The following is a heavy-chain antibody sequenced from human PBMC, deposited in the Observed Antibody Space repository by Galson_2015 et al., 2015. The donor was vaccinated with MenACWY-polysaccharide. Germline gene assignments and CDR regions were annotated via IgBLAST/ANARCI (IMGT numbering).Heavy chain of an antibody. J-gene: IGHJ4*02. V-gene: IGHV3-23*01. D-gene: IGHD6-13*01. Sequence: SLRLSCAASGFAFSRYAMSCVRQTPGEGLERVSAITVSGDTTYYSDSVKGRFAISRDNSKNPLALQMNSLRTADTAVYYCAKGLRGPASGTDYFDYWGQGTLVTVSS. CDR3: AKGLRGPASGTDYFDY. CDR2: ITVSGDTT. CDR1: GFAFSRYA.